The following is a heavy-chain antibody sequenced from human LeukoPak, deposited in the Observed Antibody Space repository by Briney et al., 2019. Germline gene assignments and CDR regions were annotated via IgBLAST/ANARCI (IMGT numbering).Heavy chain of an antibody. J-gene: IGHJ6*03. Sequence: PGGSLRLSCAASGFTFSGYYMSWIRQAPGKGLEWVSYISSSGSTIYYADSVKGRFTISRDNAKNSLYLQMNSLRAEDTAVYYCAREIVGATRFYYYYYMDVWGKGTTVIVSS. CDR3: AREIVGATRFYYYYYMDV. D-gene: IGHD1-26*01. CDR1: GFTFSGYY. V-gene: IGHV3-11*01. CDR2: ISSSGSTI.